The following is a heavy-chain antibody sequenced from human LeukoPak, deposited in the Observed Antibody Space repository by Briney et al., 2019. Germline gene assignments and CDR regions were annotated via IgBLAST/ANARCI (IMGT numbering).Heavy chain of an antibody. Sequence: ASVKVSCKVSGYTLTELSMHWVRQAPGKGLEWMGGFDPEDGETIYAQKFQGRVTMTEDTSTDTAYMELSSLRSEDTAVYYCARGWDSSSWSDYWGQGTLVTVSS. D-gene: IGHD6-13*01. CDR2: FDPEDGET. V-gene: IGHV1-24*01. CDR1: GYTLTELS. CDR3: ARGWDSSSWSDY. J-gene: IGHJ4*02.